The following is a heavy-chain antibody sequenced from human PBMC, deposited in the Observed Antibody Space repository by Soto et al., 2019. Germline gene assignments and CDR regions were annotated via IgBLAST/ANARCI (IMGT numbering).Heavy chain of an antibody. V-gene: IGHV3-53*01. CDR2: IYSGGST. Sequence: PGGSLRLSCAASGFTVSSNYMSWVRQAPGKGLEWVSVIYSGGSTYYADSVKGRFTISRDNSKNTLYLQMNSLRAEDTAVYYCAREWFGAPSIGYWGQGTLVTVSS. D-gene: IGHD3-10*01. J-gene: IGHJ4*02. CDR3: AREWFGAPSIGY. CDR1: GFTVSSNY.